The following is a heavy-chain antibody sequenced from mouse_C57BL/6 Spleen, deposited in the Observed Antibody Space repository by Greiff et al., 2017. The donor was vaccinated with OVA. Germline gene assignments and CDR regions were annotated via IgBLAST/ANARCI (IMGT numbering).Heavy chain of an antibody. J-gene: IGHJ2*01. CDR3: TREDGIYYFDY. CDR2: IDPETGGT. CDR1: GYTFTDYE. V-gene: IGHV1-15*01. Sequence: QVQLKESGAELVRPGASVTLSCKASGYTFTDYEMHWVKQTPVHGLEWIGAIDPETGGTAYNQKFKGKAILTADKSSSTAYMELRSLTSEDSAVYYCTREDGIYYFDYWGQGTTLTVSS.